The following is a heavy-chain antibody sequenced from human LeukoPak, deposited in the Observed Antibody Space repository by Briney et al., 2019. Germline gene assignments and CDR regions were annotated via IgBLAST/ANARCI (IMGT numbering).Heavy chain of an antibody. CDR1: VDTFSTYS. CDR2: IIATHGTG. D-gene: IGHD1-20*01. V-gene: IGHV1-69*01. CDR3: ARGHRYNWNPLYYYMDL. J-gene: IGHJ6*03. Sequence: GSSVNVSFTASVDTFSTYSINWVRQAPGQGLEWMGGIIATHGTGNYAQKFQGRLTITADESTAYMELSSLTSEDTAVYYCARGHRYNWNPLYYYMDLWGKGTTVTVSS.